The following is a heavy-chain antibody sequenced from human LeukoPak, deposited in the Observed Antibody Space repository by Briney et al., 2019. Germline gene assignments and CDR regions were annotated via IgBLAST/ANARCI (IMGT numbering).Heavy chain of an antibody. CDR1: GGSFRGFY. V-gene: IGHV4-34*01. CDR3: ARGGVVGAIDY. D-gene: IGHD1-26*01. CDR2: ISHSGST. J-gene: IGHJ4*02. Sequence: SETLSLTCAVYGGSFRGFYWTWIRQPPGKGLEWIGEISHSGSTNYNPSLKSRVTISVDTSKNQFSLKLSSVTAADTAVYYCARGGVVGAIDYWGQGTLVTVSS.